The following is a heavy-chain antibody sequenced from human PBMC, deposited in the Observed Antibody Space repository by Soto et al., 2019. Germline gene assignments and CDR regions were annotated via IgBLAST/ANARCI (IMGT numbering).Heavy chain of an antibody. D-gene: IGHD4-17*01. V-gene: IGHV3-11*05. Sequence: QVQLVESGGGLVKPGGSLRLSCAASGFTFSDYYMAWIRLAPGKGLEWVSYISTGRDYTRYADSMEGRFTISRDNAQRSLYLQMSDLRAEDTAVYYYAAYYGGTPYYWGQGTQVTVSS. CDR1: GFTFSDYY. CDR3: AAYYGGTPYY. J-gene: IGHJ4*02. CDR2: ISTGRDYT.